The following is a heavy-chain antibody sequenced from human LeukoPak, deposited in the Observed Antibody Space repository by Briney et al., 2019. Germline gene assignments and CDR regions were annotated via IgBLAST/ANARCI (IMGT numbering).Heavy chain of an antibody. V-gene: IGHV1-69*01. J-gene: IGHJ4*02. CDR1: GGTFSSYA. CDR3: AKLAYDGNFFDY. Sequence: SVKVSCKASGGTFSSYAISWVRQAPGQGLEWMGGIIPIFGTANYAQKFQGRVTITADESTSTAYMELSSLRSEDTAVYYCAKLAYDGNFFDYWGQGTLVTVSS. CDR2: IIPIFGTA. D-gene: IGHD4-23*01.